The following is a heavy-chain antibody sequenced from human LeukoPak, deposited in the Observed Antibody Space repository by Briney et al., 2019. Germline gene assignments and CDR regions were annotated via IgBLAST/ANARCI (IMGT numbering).Heavy chain of an antibody. CDR2: IWYDGSNK. J-gene: IGHJ4*02. CDR1: GFTFSSYG. D-gene: IGHD3-16*01. Sequence: GGSLRLSCAASGFTFSSYGMHWVRQAPGKGLEWVAVIWYDGSNKYYADSVKGRFTISRDNSKNTLFLHMNSLRAEDTAVYYCAKALGGYHFDYWGQGTLVTVSS. V-gene: IGHV3-33*06. CDR3: AKALGGYHFDY.